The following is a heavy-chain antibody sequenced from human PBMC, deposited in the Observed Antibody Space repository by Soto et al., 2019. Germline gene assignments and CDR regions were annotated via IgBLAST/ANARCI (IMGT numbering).Heavy chain of an antibody. D-gene: IGHD6-19*01. CDR2: INAGNGNT. Sequence: QVQLVQSGAEVKKPGASVKVSCKASGYTFTSYAMHWVRQAPGQRLEWMGWINAGNGNTKYSQKFQGRVTITRDTSASTAYMELSSLRSEDTAVYYCARAPGYSSCWYGWFDPWGQGTLVTVSS. V-gene: IGHV1-3*01. J-gene: IGHJ5*02. CDR1: GYTFTSYA. CDR3: ARAPGYSSCWYGWFDP.